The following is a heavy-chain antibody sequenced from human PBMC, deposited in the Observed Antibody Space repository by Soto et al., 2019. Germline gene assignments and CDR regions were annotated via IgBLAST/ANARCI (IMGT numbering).Heavy chain of an antibody. CDR1: GFSHSTSGMC. CDR2: IDWDDDK. Sequence: SGPTPVNPTQTLTLTCTFSGFSHSTSGMCVSWIRQPPGKALEWLARIDWDDDKYYSTSLKTRLTISKDTSKNQVVLTMTNMDPVDTATYYCARIAAAGNVFPYYFDYWGQGTLVTVSS. V-gene: IGHV2-70*11. D-gene: IGHD6-13*01. J-gene: IGHJ4*02. CDR3: ARIAAAGNVFPYYFDY.